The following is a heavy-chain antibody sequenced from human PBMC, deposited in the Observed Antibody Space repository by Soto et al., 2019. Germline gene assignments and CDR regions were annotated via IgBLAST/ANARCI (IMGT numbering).Heavy chain of an antibody. CDR3: ARVRYYDSSGYYLYYYYYGMGV. J-gene: IGHJ6*02. CDR2: INPNSGGT. Sequence: ASVKVSCKASGYTFTGYYMHWVRQAPGQGLEWMGWINPNSGGTNYAQKFQGRVTMTRDTSISTAYMELSRLRSDDTAVYYCARVRYYDSSGYYLYYYYYGMGVWGQGTTVTVSS. V-gene: IGHV1-2*02. D-gene: IGHD3-22*01. CDR1: GYTFTGYY.